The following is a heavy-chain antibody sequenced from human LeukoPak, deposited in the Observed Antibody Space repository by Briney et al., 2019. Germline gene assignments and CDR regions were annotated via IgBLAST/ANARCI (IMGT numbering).Heavy chain of an antibody. D-gene: IGHD3-3*01. CDR3: ARTPTKQLRFLEWGDLGYFDY. CDR2: IIPIFCTA. V-gene: IGHV1-69*05. CDR1: GGTFSSYA. Sequence: GASVKVSCKASGGTFSSYAISWVRQAPGQGLEWMGGIIPIFCTANYAQKFQGRVTMTRDTSTSTVYMELSSLRSEDTAVHYCARTPTKQLRFLEWGDLGYFDYWGQGTLVTVSS. J-gene: IGHJ4*02.